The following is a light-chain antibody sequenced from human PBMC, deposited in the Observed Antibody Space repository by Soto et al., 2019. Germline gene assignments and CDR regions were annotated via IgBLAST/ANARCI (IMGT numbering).Light chain of an antibody. CDR2: EGS. V-gene: IGLV2-23*01. J-gene: IGLJ2*01. Sequence: QSALTQPASVSGSPGQSITISCTGTSSDVGSDNLVSWYQQHPGKAPKLMIYEGSKRPSGVSNRFSGSKSGNTASLTISGLQAEDEADYYCCSYAGSSTAIFGGRTKLTVL. CDR3: CSYAGSSTAI. CDR1: SSDVGSDNL.